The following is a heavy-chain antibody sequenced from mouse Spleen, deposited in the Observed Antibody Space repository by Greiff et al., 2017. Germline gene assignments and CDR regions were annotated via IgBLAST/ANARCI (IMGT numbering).Heavy chain of an antibody. CDR3: AIDSSGWGDY. CDR2: IYPRSGNT. Sequence: VKLQESGAELARPGASVKLSCKASGYTFTSYGISWVKQRTGQGLEWIGEIYPRSGNTYYNEKFKGKATLTADKSSSTAYMELRSLTSEDSAVYFCAIDSSGWGDYWGQGTSVTVSS. CDR1: GYTFTSYG. J-gene: IGHJ4*01. D-gene: IGHD3-2*01. V-gene: IGHV1-81*01.